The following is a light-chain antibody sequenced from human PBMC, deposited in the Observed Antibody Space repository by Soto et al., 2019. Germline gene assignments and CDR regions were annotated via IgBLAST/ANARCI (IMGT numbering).Light chain of an antibody. CDR2: AAS. CDR1: QTLKNL. CDR3: QQSYTFPRT. J-gene: IGKJ5*01. V-gene: IGKV1-39*01. Sequence: IRMTQSQSSVSASVGDSVTIACQTSQTLKNLVNWYQHKPGQAPNLLIYAASSLQSGVPSRFSGSGSGTDFTLSISSLQPEDFATYYCQQSYTFPRTFGQGTRLEIK.